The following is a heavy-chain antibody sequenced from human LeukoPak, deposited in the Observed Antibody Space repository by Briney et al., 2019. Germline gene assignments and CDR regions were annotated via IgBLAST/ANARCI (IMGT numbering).Heavy chain of an antibody. V-gene: IGHV1-18*01. CDR2: ISDYDGNT. Sequence: ASVKVSCKASGDSVRSYGITWVRQAPGQGLEWMGWISDYDGNTNYAHSVQGRVSMTTDTSTSTAYMELRSLRSDDTAVYYCAGSRVRGSPNPNAFDIWGQGTMVTVSS. CDR3: AGSRVRGSPNPNAFDI. CDR1: GDSVRSYG. J-gene: IGHJ3*02. D-gene: IGHD3-10*01.